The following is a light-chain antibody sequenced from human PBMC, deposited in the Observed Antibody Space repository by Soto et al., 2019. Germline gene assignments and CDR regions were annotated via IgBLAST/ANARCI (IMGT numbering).Light chain of an antibody. V-gene: IGKV3-20*01. Sequence: SCRASQSVDDNFLAWYQQKPGQAPRLLIYGASIRATGIPDRFSGPGSGTDFTLTCSILKPEDPAVYSFQQYGNSPTTCRQGTKVDIK. CDR1: QSVDDNF. CDR2: GAS. J-gene: IGKJ1*01. CDR3: QQYGNSPTT.